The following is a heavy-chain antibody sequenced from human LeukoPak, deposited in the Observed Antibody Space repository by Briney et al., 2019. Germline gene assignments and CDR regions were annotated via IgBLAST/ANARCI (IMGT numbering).Heavy chain of an antibody. J-gene: IGHJ4*02. V-gene: IGHV1-69*13. CDR3: ARGVWSSHNKEYFLDY. D-gene: IGHD2-2*01. Sequence: ASVKVSCKASGGTFSSYAISWVRQAPGQGLEWMGGIIPIFGTANYAQKFQGRVTITADESTSTAYMELSSLRSEDTAVYYCARGVWSSHNKEYFLDYWAREPRSPSPQ. CDR1: GGTFSSYA. CDR2: IIPIFGTA.